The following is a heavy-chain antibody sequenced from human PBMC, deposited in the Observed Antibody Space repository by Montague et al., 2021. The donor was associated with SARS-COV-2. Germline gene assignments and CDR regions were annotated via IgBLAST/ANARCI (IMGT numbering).Heavy chain of an antibody. V-gene: IGHV2-70*01. CDR1: GFSLSTSGMC. CDR3: ARIRDYDILTGSYSGFDY. CDR2: IDWDDDK. J-gene: IGHJ4*02. D-gene: IGHD3-9*01. Sequence: PALVNPTQTLTLTCAFSGFSLSTSGMCVSWIRQPPGKALEWLALIDWDDDKYYSTSLKTRLTTSKDTSKNQVVLTMTNVDPVDTATYYCARIRDYDILTGSYSGFDYWGQGTLVTVSS.